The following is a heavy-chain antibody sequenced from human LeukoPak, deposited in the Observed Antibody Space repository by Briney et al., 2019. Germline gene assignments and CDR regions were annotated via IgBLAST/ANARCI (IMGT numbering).Heavy chain of an antibody. V-gene: IGHV3-21*01. D-gene: IGHD4-23*01. CDR3: AREATDYGGNRDFDF. J-gene: IGHJ4*02. CDR1: GFNFRSYS. CDR2: ISGDSSNI. Sequence: GGSLRLSCAASGFNFRSYSMNWVRQAPGKGLEWVSCISGDSSNISYADSVKGRFSISRDNAKNSLFLQMGSLRAEDTAVFYCAREATDYGGNRDFDFWGQGTLVTVSS.